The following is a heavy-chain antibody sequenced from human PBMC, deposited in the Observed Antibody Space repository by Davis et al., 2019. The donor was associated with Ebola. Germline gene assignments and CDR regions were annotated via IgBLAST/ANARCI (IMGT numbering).Heavy chain of an antibody. CDR1: GFTFDDYG. V-gene: IGHV3-20*01. J-gene: IGHJ6*04. Sequence: PGGSLRLSCAASGFTFDDYGMSWVRQAPGKGLEWVSGINWNGGSTGYADSVKGRFTISRDNAKNSLYLQMNSLRAEDTALYHCARGGSGSPTGDYYYYYGMDVWGKGTTVTVSS. D-gene: IGHD1-26*01. CDR2: INWNGGST. CDR3: ARGGSGSPTGDYYYYYGMDV.